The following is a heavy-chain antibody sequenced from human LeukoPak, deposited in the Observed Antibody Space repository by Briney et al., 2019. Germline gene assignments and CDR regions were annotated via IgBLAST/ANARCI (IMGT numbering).Heavy chain of an antibody. CDR3: AKSNVGSGPGTG. CDR2: MNSDGSSR. J-gene: IGHJ4*02. CDR1: GFIFSNYW. D-gene: IGHD1-26*01. V-gene: IGHV3-74*01. Sequence: GGSLRLSCAASGFIFSNYWMNWVRQAPGKGLMWVSRMNSDGSSRTYADSVKGRFTISRDNAKNTLYLQMNSLRAEDLAVYYCAKSNVGSGPGTGWGQGTLVTVSS.